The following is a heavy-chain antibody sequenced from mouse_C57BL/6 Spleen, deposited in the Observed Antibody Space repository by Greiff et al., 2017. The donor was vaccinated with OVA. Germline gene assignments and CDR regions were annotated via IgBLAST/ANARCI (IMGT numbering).Heavy chain of an antibody. J-gene: IGHJ2*01. D-gene: IGHD2-5*01. CDR1: GFTFSDYY. CDR3: ARYSNFYFDY. Sequence: EVMLVESGGGLVQPGGSLKLSCAASGFTFSDYYMYWVRQTPEKRLEWVAYISNGGGSTYYPDTVKGRLTISRDNAKNTLYLQMSRLKSEDTAMYYCARYSNFYFDYWGQGTTLTVSS. CDR2: ISNGGGST. V-gene: IGHV5-12*01.